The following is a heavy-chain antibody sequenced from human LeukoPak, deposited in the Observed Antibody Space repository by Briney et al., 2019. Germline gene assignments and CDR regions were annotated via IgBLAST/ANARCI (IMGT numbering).Heavy chain of an antibody. CDR3: ARDPRGSGSYY. CDR2: ISSGGSTI. D-gene: IGHD3-10*01. J-gene: IGHJ4*02. V-gene: IGHV3-11*01. CDR1: GFTFSDSY. Sequence: GGSLRLSRAASGFTFSDSYMSWIRQAPGKGLEYISYISSGGSTIYYADSVKRRFTVSRDNPENSLYLQLNSLRVDDTAVYYCARDPRGSGSYYWGQGTLVTVSS.